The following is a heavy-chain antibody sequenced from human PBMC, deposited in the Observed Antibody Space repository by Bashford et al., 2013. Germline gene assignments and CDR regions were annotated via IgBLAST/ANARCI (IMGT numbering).Heavy chain of an antibody. CDR2: ISGYNGQT. CDR1: GSTFTNFG. D-gene: IGHD3-10*01. V-gene: IGHV1-18*01. J-gene: IGHJ6*02. Sequence: VASVKVSCKASGSTFTNFGLSWVRQAPGQGLEWMGWISGYNGQTYYAQKFQGRVRMTTDTSANIGYMELRGLKSGDTAVYYCAREGYYYDSGTYAPPRLYGIDVWGQGTTVTVSS. CDR3: AREGYYYDSGTYAPPRLYGIDV.